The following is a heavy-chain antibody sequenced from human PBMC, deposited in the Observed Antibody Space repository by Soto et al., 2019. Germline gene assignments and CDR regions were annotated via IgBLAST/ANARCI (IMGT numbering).Heavy chain of an antibody. V-gene: IGHV3-7*01. CDR1: AFTFSSYW. CDR2: IKEDGSEK. CDR3: TRGGHDSSGITADDAFDI. D-gene: IGHD3-22*01. Sequence: DVRLVESGGGLVQPGGSLRLSCAASAFTFSSYWMTWVRQAPGKGLEWVASIKEDGSEKYYLDSVKGRFTISRENARNSLFLQMDSLRAGDTAVYYCTRGGHDSSGITADDAFDIWGQGTMVTVSS. J-gene: IGHJ3*02.